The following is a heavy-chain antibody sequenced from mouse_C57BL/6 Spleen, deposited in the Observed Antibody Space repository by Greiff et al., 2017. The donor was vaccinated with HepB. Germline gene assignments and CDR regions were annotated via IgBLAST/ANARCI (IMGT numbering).Heavy chain of an antibody. D-gene: IGHD1-1*01. CDR3: ARRTEYYGSSFPYYYAMDY. V-gene: IGHV3-6*01. CDR1: GYSITSGYY. CDR2: ISYDGSN. J-gene: IGHJ4*01. Sequence: DVQLQESGPGLVKPSQSLSLTCSVTGYSITSGYYWNWIRQFPGNKLEWMGYISYDGSNNYNPSLKNRISITRDTSKNQFFLKLNSVTTEDTATYYCARRTEYYGSSFPYYYAMDYWGQGTSVTVSS.